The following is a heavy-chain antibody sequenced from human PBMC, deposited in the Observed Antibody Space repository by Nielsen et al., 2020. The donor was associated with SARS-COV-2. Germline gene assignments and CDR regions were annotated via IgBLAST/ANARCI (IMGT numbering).Heavy chain of an antibody. CDR2: ISYDGSNK. CDR3: AKGGVGSFDY. J-gene: IGHJ4*02. Sequence: GESLKISCAASGFTFSSYGMHWVRQAPGKGLEWVAVISYDGSNKYYADSVKGRFTISRDNSKNTLYLQMNSLRAEDTAVYYCAKGGVGSFDYWGQGTPVTVSS. V-gene: IGHV3-30*18. CDR1: GFTFSSYG. D-gene: IGHD1-26*01.